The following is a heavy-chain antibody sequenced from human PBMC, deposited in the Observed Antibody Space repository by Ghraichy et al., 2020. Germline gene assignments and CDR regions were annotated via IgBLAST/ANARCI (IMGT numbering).Heavy chain of an antibody. Sequence: GGSLRLSCAASGFTFSSYSMNWVRQAPGQGLEWVSSISSSSSYIYYADSVKGRFTISRDNAKNSLYLQMNSLRAEDTAVYYCARESWGGGVTTNYDAFDIWGQGTMVTVSS. CDR3: ARESWGGGVTTNYDAFDI. V-gene: IGHV3-21*01. D-gene: IGHD4-17*01. J-gene: IGHJ3*02. CDR1: GFTFSSYS. CDR2: ISSSSSYI.